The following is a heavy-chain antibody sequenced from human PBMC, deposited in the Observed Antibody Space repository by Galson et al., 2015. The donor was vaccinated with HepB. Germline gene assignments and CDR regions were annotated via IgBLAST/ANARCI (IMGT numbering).Heavy chain of an antibody. CDR3: ARSYDRGMGV. Sequence: PALVKPTQTLTLTCTFSVFSLGTSGMCVSWIRQPPGKALEWLARINWGDDKYYSTSLKTRLTISKDTPKNQVVLTMTNMDPVDTATYYCARSYDRGMGVWGQGTTVTVSS. CDR1: VFSLGTSGMC. D-gene: IGHD3-16*01. V-gene: IGHV2-70*11. CDR2: INWGDDK. J-gene: IGHJ6*02.